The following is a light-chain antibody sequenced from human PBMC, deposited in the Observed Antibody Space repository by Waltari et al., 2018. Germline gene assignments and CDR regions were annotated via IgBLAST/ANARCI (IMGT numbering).Light chain of an antibody. J-gene: IGKJ5*01. CDR2: SAS. CDR3: QQYGSSPIT. V-gene: IGKV3-20*01. CDR1: QDVSNNH. Sequence: EIVLTQSPGTLSLSPGERAPLPCRASQDVSNNHLAWYQQKPGQAPRLLLYSASTTTTDIPDRFSGSGSGTDFTFTISRLEPEDFAVYYCQQYGSSPITFGQGTRLEIK.